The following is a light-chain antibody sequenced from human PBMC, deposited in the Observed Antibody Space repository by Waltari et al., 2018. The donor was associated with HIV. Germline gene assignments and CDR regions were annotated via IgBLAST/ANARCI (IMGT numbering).Light chain of an antibody. Sequence: EIVMTQSPATLSVSPGEEATLSCRANQGVSDKLAWYQQKPGQAPRLLIYDASTRATGIPARFSGSGSGTEFTLTISSLQSEDFAVYYCQQYNDWPPPETFGQGTKLDIK. CDR2: DAS. CDR3: QQYNDWPPPET. CDR1: QGVSDK. J-gene: IGKJ2*01. V-gene: IGKV3-15*01.